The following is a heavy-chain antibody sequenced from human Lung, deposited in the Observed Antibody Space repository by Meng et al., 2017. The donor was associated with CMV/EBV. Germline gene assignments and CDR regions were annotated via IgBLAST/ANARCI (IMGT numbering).Heavy chain of an antibody. CDR1: DFTVSSNY. D-gene: IGHD1-7*01. Sequence: GGSLRLSCAASDFTVSSNYMSWVRQAPGKGLEWVSLIYSGGTTYYADSVKGRFTISRDNSKSTLYLQMDSLRAEDTAVYYCAKVLAGTRLPDYWGQGTLVTVSS. V-gene: IGHV3-53*01. CDR2: IYSGGTT. J-gene: IGHJ4*02. CDR3: AKVLAGTRLPDY.